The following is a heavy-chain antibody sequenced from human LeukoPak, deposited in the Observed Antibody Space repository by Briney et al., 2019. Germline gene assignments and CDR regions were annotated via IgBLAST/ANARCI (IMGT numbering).Heavy chain of an antibody. D-gene: IGHD3-22*01. CDR3: ARDRAGYYDSSGPLDY. CDR1: EFTFSTYA. CDR2: ISYDGSNK. Sequence: GGSLRLSCAASEFTFSTYAMHWVRQAPGKGLGGVAVISYDGSNKYYADSVKGRFTISRDNSKSTLYLQMNNLRADDTAVYSCARDRAGYYDSSGPLDYWGQGTLVTVSS. V-gene: IGHV3-30-3*01. J-gene: IGHJ4*02.